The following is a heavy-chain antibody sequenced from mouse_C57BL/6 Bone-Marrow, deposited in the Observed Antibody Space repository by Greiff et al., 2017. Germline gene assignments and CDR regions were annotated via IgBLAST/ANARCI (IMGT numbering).Heavy chain of an antibody. J-gene: IGHJ3*01. Sequence: VQLQQSGPELVRPGASVKISCKAPGYTFPSHWMQWVRQRPGQGLEWIGEIFPGSGSTYYNEKFKGKATLTVDTSSSTAYMQLSSLTSEDSAVYFCARWDYGSSPFAYWGQGTLVTVSA. CDR2: IFPGSGST. CDR1: GYTFPSHW. CDR3: ARWDYGSSPFAY. D-gene: IGHD1-1*01. V-gene: IGHV1-56*01.